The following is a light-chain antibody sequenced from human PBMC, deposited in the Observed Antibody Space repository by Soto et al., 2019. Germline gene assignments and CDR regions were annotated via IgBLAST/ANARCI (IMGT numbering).Light chain of an antibody. CDR3: LQAQHTPQLT. V-gene: IGKV2-28*01. CDR1: QSLLESNGIEN. J-gene: IGKJ1*01. CDR2: YGA. Sequence: DILMTQSPFSLSVTVGDPATISCMASQSLLESNGIENVVGCQQKPRETPHLLIIYGATRSSSGLQRSISGRSGANVTLKTIRSLDDEDSATYYLQAQHTPQLTFGQGPKVDIK.